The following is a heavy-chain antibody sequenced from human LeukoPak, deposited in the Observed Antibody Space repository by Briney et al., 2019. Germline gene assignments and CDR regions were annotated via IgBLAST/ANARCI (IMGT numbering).Heavy chain of an antibody. D-gene: IGHD3-10*01. CDR1: GFTFSSYG. CDR3: ARGDLKLPMVRGVTFFYY. V-gene: IGHV3-33*01. J-gene: IGHJ4*02. CDR2: IWYDGSNK. Sequence: GGSLRLSCAASGFTFSSYGMHWVRQAPGKGLEWVAVIWYDGSNKYYADSVKGRFTISRDNSKNTLYLQMNSLRAEDTAVYYCARGDLKLPMVRGVTFFYYWGQGTLVTVSS.